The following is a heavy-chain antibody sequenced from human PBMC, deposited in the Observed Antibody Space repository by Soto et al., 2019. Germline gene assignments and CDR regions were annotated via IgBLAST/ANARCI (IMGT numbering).Heavy chain of an antibody. CDR1: GFTCRSYD. CDR3: AKATATGGGAFDI. D-gene: IGHD2-8*02. CDR2: ILVGGST. Sequence: HPGGSLRLSCAASGFTCRSYDMRWVRHAPGKGLEWVSTILVGGSTHYPDSVKGRFTISRDNSKNTVFLQMNSLTAGDTAVYYCAKATATGGGAFDICGQGTMVTVSS. V-gene: IGHV3-23*01. J-gene: IGHJ3*02.